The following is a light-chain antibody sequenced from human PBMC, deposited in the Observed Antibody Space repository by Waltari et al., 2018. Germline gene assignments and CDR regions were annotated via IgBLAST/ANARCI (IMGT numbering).Light chain of an antibody. V-gene: IGLV2-14*03. CDR2: DVT. CDR1: TSDIGGYNY. Sequence: QSALTQPASVSGSPGQSITISCTGTTSDIGGYNYVSWYQQHPGRAPKRMIYDVTDRPSGISIRFSGSKSGNTASLTISGLRAEDEAYYYCTSYTTTSTLVLFGGGTKLTVL. CDR3: TSYTTTSTLVL. J-gene: IGLJ2*01.